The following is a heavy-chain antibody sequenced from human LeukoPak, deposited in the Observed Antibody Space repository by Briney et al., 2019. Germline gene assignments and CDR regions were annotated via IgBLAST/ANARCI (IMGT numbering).Heavy chain of an antibody. CDR1: GFTFRSYA. D-gene: IGHD2-2*01. CDR3: ARGDTPAGYFYYGMDV. CDR2: ISYDASNK. J-gene: IGHJ6*02. V-gene: IGHV3-30-3*01. Sequence: GGSLRLSCAASGFTFRSYAMHWVRQAPGKGLEWVAVISYDASNKYYADSVKGRFTISRDNSKNTLYLQMNSLRADDTAVYYCARGDTPAGYFYYGMDVWGQGTTVTVSS.